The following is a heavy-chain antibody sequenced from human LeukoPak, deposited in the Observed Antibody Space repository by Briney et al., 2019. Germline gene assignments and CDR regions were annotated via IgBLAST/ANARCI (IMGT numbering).Heavy chain of an antibody. V-gene: IGHV3-48*03. CDR2: ISSSGNSM. CDR1: GFTFSSYE. Sequence: GGSLRLSCAASGFTFSSYEMNWVRQAPGKGLEWVSYISSSGNSMYYADSVKGRFTISRDNAKNSLYLQMNSLRAEDTAVYYCARDKGYDYVWGAQGGLDVWGKGTTVTISS. D-gene: IGHD3-16*01. J-gene: IGHJ6*04. CDR3: ARDKGYDYVWGAQGGLDV.